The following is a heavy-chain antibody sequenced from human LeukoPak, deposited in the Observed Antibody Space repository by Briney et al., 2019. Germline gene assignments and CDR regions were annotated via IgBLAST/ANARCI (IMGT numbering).Heavy chain of an antibody. CDR2: MNPNSGNT. J-gene: IGHJ5*02. CDR1: GYTFTSYD. Sequence: GASVKVSCKASGYTFTSYDINWVRQATGQGLEWMGWMNPNSGNTGYAQKFQGRVTMTRNTSISTAYMELSSLRSEDTAVYYCARRLVRSLSYYDFWSGSTGGNWFDPWGQGTLVTVSS. D-gene: IGHD3-3*01. CDR3: ARRLVRSLSYYDFWSGSTGGNWFDP. V-gene: IGHV1-8*01.